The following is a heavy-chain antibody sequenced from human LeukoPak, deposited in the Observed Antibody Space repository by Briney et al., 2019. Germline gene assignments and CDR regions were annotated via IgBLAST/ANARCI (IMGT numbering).Heavy chain of an antibody. D-gene: IGHD6-19*01. CDR2: TYSRSKRYY. CDR1: GDSVSSNNAA. J-gene: IGHJ6*02. Sequence: SQTLSLTCAIPGDSVSSNNAAWNWIRQSPSKGLEWLGRTYSRSKRYYDYSVYVKSRITINPDTSKNQFSLQLNSVTPEDTAVYYCARDSSGWPRDYYDDGMDGGGQGTTVTVSS. V-gene: IGHV6-1*01. CDR3: ARDSSGWPRDYYDDGMDG.